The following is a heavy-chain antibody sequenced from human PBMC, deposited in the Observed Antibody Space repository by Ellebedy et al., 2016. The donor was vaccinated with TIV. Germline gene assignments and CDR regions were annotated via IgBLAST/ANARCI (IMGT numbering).Heavy chain of an antibody. V-gene: IGHV3-21*01. D-gene: IGHD6-6*01. J-gene: IGHJ4*02. Sequence: GGSLRLXXAASGFTFSSYSMNWVRQAPGKGLEWVSSISSSSSYIYYADSVKGRFTISRDNAKNSLYLQMNSLRAEDTAVYYCARDYSSSQNFDYWGQGTLVTVSS. CDR3: ARDYSSSQNFDY. CDR1: GFTFSSYS. CDR2: ISSSSSYI.